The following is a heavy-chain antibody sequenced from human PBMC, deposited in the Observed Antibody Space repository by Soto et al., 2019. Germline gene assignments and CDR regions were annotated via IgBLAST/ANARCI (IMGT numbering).Heavy chain of an antibody. CDR2: IDPGGGST. CDR3: ARRLAVAGHEYFQH. CDR1: GYTFTSYY. J-gene: IGHJ1*01. D-gene: IGHD6-19*01. V-gene: IGHV1-46*03. Sequence: GASVQVSCKASGYTFTSYYMNWVRQAPGQGLVWMGVIDPGGGSTDYAQKFQGRITMTRDTSTSTVYMELSSLRSDDTAMYYCARRLAVAGHEYFQHWGQGTLVTVSS.